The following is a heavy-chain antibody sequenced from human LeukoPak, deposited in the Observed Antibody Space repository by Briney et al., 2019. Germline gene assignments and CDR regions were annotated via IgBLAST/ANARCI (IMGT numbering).Heavy chain of an antibody. CDR3: VRDFDWGPDY. V-gene: IGHV1-2*02. CDR1: GNTLSGYY. J-gene: IGHJ4*02. D-gene: IGHD3-9*01. CDR2: IYGHDGGT. Sequence: ASVKVSCKASGNTLSGYYMHWVRQAPGQGLEWMGWIYGHDGGTNFAQKFQDRVTMTRDTSITTAYMELTSLTPDDTAVYYCVRDFDWGPDYWGQGTLVTVSS.